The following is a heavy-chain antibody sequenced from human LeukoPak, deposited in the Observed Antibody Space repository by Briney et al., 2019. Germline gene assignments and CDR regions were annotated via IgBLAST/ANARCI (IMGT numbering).Heavy chain of an antibody. CDR1: GYTFSSYG. CDR3: ARDLRPGYYIGYYYMDV. D-gene: IGHD3-9*01. CDR2: INPNSGGT. V-gene: IGHV1-2*02. J-gene: IGHJ6*03. Sequence: GASVKVSCKASGYTFSSYGITWVRQAPGQGLEWMGSINPNSGGTNYAQKFQGRVTMTRDTSISTAYMELSRLRSDDTAVYYCARDLRPGYYIGYYYMDVWGKGTTVTVSS.